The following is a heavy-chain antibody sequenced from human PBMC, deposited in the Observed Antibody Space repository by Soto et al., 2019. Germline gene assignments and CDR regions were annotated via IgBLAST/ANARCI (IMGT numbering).Heavy chain of an antibody. Sequence: GGSLRLSCAASGFTFSSYSMNWVRQAPGKGLEWVSAISGSGGSTYYADSVKGRFTISRDNSKNTLYLQMNSLRAEDTAVYYCAKDSKWLVKPASPFDPWGQGTLVTVSS. CDR1: GFTFSSYS. CDR3: AKDSKWLVKPASPFDP. V-gene: IGHV3-23*01. J-gene: IGHJ5*02. D-gene: IGHD6-19*01. CDR2: ISGSGGST.